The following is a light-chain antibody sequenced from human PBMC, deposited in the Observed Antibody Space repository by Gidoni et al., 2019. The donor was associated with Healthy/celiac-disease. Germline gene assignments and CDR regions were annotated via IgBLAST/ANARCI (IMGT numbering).Light chain of an antibody. J-gene: IGKJ1*01. CDR3: QQSYSTPQT. CDR1: QSISSY. V-gene: IGKV1-39*01. CDR2: AAS. Sequence: DIQMTQSPSSLSASVGDRVTITCRASQSISSYLNWYQQKPGKAPKLLIYAASSLQRGVPSRFSGSGYGKDFTITISSLQHEDFANYYCQQSYSTPQTFGKGTKVEIK.